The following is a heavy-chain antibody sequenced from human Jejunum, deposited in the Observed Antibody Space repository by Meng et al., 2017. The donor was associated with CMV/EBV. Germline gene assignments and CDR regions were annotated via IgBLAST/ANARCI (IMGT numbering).Heavy chain of an antibody. D-gene: IGHD3/OR15-3a*01. V-gene: IGHV1-2*06. J-gene: IGHJ4*02. CDR1: GYTFTDSY. Sequence: ASGYTFTDSYIHWVRQAPGQGLEWMGRINPNNGDTNYAQSFQGRVTMTRDTSISTVYMELHRLTSDDTALLYCARGQGDNTWTANDYWGQGTLVTVSS. CDR2: INPNNGDT. CDR3: ARGQGDNTWTANDY.